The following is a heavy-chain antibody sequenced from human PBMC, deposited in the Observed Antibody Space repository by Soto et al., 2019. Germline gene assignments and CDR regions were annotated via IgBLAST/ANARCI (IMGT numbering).Heavy chain of an antibody. CDR2: IIPPFGTP. V-gene: IGHV1-69*13. CDR3: AKYNSDRYNFEY. CDR1: GGPFNTFT. Sequence: SVKVSCKASGGPFNTFTINWVRQAPGHGLEWMGGIIPPFGTPKFAPRFQGRVTVTADESTSTAYMELSGLRFEDTAIYYCAKYNSDRYNFEYWGRGTLVTVSS. J-gene: IGHJ4*01. D-gene: IGHD6-19*01.